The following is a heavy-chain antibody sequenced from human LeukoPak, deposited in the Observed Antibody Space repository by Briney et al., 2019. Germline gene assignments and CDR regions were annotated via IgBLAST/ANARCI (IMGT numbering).Heavy chain of an antibody. V-gene: IGHV3-23*01. Sequence: GGSLRLSCAASGFTFSSYGMSWVRQAPGKGLEWVSAISGSGGSTYYADSVKGRFTISRDNSKNTLYLQMNSLRAEDTAVYYCAKTYYYDSSGYYYAPADFDYWGQGTLVTVSS. CDR2: ISGSGGST. D-gene: IGHD3-22*01. CDR3: AKTYYYDSSGYYYAPADFDY. CDR1: GFTFSSYG. J-gene: IGHJ4*02.